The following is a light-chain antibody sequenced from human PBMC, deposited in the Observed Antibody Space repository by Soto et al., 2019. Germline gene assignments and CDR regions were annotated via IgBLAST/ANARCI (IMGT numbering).Light chain of an antibody. CDR3: QQRRNWPLT. J-gene: IGKJ4*01. V-gene: IGKV3-11*01. Sequence: EIVLTQSPATLSLSPGERATLSCRASQCVDSYLTWYQQKPGQAPRLLIYDVSKRATGIPVRFSGSGSGTDFTLTISSLEPEDVAIYYCQQRRNWPLTFGGGTKVEIK. CDR1: QCVDSY. CDR2: DVS.